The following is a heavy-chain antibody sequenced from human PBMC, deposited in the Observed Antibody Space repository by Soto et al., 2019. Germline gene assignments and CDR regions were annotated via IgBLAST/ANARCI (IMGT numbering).Heavy chain of an antibody. CDR3: ARAAIHGSSWYFWFDP. J-gene: IGHJ5*02. CDR2: IIPMFGTT. D-gene: IGHD6-13*01. Sequence: QVQLVQSGSEVKMPGSSVKVSCTTSGGTFSRHAINWVCQAPGQGLEWMGGIIPMFGTTNYAQKFKGRVTISADESTSTAYMELSSLRSEDAAVYYCARAAIHGSSWYFWFDPWGQGQLVTVSS. CDR1: GGTFSRHA. V-gene: IGHV1-69*01.